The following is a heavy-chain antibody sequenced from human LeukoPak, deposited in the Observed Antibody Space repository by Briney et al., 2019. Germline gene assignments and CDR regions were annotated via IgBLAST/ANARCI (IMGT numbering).Heavy chain of an antibody. Sequence: AGSLRLSCAASGFTFSSYWMSWVRQAPGKGLEWVANINQDGKKRYYVDSVKGRFTISRDNAKNSLYLQMNSLTAEDTAVYYCTRDLAAAATWGQGTLVTVSS. J-gene: IGHJ5*02. D-gene: IGHD6-13*01. V-gene: IGHV3-7*03. CDR1: GFTFSSYW. CDR3: TRDLAAAAT. CDR2: INQDGKKR.